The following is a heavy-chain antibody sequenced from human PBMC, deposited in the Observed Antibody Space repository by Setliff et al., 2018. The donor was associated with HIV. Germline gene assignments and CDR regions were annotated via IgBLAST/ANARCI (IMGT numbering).Heavy chain of an antibody. CDR1: GYPFTSYG. CDR3: ARWSCGRATCYDSPYNWFDP. V-gene: IGHV1-18*01. Sequence: SVKVSCKASGYPFTSYGIGWVRQAPGQGLEWMGWISPYNGHTNYAQKLQGRVTMTTDTSTSTTYMELTSLRSDDTAVYYCARWSCGRATCYDSPYNWFDPWGQGTLVTVSS. D-gene: IGHD2-2*01. J-gene: IGHJ5*02. CDR2: ISPYNGHT.